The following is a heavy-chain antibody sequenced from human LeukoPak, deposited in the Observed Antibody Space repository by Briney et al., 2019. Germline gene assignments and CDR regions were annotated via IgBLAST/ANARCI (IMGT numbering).Heavy chain of an antibody. CDR3: AREVDSYYGSANWFDP. Sequence: SVKVSCKASGYTFTSYGISWVRQAPGQGLEWMEGIIPIFGTANYAQKFQGRVTITADESTSTAYMELSSLRSEDTAVYYCAREVDSYYGSANWFDPWGQGTLVTVSS. V-gene: IGHV1-69*13. CDR1: GYTFTSYG. CDR2: IIPIFGTA. D-gene: IGHD3-10*01. J-gene: IGHJ5*02.